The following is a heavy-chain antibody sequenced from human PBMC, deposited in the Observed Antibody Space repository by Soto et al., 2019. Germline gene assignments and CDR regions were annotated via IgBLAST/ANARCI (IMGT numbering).Heavy chain of an antibody. V-gene: IGHV3-23*01. J-gene: IGHJ4*02. CDR1: GFTFSSYA. Sequence: GGSLRLSCAASGFTFSSYAMSWVRQAPGKGLEWVSAISGSGGSTYYADSVKGQFTISRDNSKNTLYLQMNSLRAEDTAVYYCAKAPKVGGYSYGTEFDYWGQGTLVTVSS. D-gene: IGHD5-18*01. CDR2: ISGSGGST. CDR3: AKAPKVGGYSYGTEFDY.